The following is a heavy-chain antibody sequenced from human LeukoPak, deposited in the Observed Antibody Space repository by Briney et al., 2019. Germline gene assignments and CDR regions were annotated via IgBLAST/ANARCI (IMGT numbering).Heavy chain of an antibody. V-gene: IGHV3-23*01. CDR3: AKDLRPHY. J-gene: IGHJ4*02. Sequence: GGSLRLSCGVSGFIFSDYWMNWVRQAPGKGLEWVSGVSGCGDTTYYADSVKGRFTISRDNSKNTLYLQMNSLRADDTAVYYCAKDLRPHYWGQGTLVTVSS. CDR2: VSGCGDTT. CDR1: GFIFSDYW.